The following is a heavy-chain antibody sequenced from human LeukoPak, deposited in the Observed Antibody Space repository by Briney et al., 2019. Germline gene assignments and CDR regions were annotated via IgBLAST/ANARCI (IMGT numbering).Heavy chain of an antibody. D-gene: IGHD3-10*01. V-gene: IGHV4-39*07. J-gene: IGHJ5*02. CDR2: IYYSGST. Sequence: SETLSLTCTVSGGSISSSSYYWGWIRQPPGKGLEWIGSIYYSGSTYYNPSLKSRVTISVDTSKNQFSLKLSSVTAADTAVYYCARRSWITMVRGVNWFDPWGQGTLVTVSS. CDR3: ARRSWITMVRGVNWFDP. CDR1: GGSISSSSYY.